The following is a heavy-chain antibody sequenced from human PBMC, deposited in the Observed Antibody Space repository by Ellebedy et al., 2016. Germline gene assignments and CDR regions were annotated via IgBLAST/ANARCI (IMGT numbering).Heavy chain of an antibody. CDR3: ATTKGEYWPY. D-gene: IGHD2-8*02. CDR1: GFPFSSYS. CDR2: ISSSSSTI. V-gene: IGHV3-48*01. J-gene: IGHJ4*02. Sequence: GESLKISCAASGFPFSSYSMKWVRQAPGKGLEWVSYISSSSSTILYADSVKGRFTISRDNAKNSLYLQMKSLRAEDTAVYYCATTKGEYWPYWGQGTLVTVSS.